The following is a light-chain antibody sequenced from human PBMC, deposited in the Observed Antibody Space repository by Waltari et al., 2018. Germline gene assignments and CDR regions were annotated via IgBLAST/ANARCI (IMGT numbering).Light chain of an antibody. CDR1: QSILTW. V-gene: IGKV1-5*03. CDR2: KAS. Sequence: DIQMPQSPSTLSASVGDRVTITCRASQSILTWLAWYQQKPGKAPRLLMYKASSLQSRVPSRFSGSGSGTEFTLTISSLQPDDFATYYCQQYNTYSPGPTFGGGTKVEIK. CDR3: QQYNTYSPGPT. J-gene: IGKJ4*01.